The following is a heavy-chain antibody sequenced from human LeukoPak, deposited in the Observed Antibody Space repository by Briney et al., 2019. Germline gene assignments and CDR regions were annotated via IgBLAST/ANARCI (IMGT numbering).Heavy chain of an antibody. CDR3: AKECDYGNTSHMPCY. D-gene: IGHD4-17*01. CDR2: ISDGGWT. CDR1: ALPPSNYA. J-gene: IGHJ4*02. V-gene: IGHV3-23*01. Sequence: PGGSLRLSCAASALPPSNYAMSWVRQAPGKGLEWVSSISDGGWTAYTDSVKGRFFISRETATNTLYLQTNSLRVEDTAVYYCAKECDYGNTSHMPCYWGQGTLVTVSS.